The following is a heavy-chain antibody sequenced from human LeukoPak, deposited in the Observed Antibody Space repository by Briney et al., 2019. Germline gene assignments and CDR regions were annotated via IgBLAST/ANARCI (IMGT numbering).Heavy chain of an antibody. J-gene: IGHJ6*02. CDR2: ISNTGST. Sequence: SETLSLTCTVSGGSISGYYWSWIRQPPGKGLEWIGFISNTGSTNYNPSLKSRVTISVDTSKNHFSLKLTSVTAADTAVYFCARDRLPSRYNGLDVWDQGTTVTVSS. D-gene: IGHD2-2*01. V-gene: IGHV4-59*01. CDR1: GGSISGYY. CDR3: ARDRLPSRYNGLDV.